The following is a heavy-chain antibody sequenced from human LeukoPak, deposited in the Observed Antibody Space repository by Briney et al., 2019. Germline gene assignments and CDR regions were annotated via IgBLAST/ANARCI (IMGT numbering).Heavy chain of an antibody. J-gene: IGHJ5*02. D-gene: IGHD3-3*01. CDR3: ARHFWRATAFDP. Sequence: SETLSLTCTVSGGSISSSSYYWGWIRQPPGKGLEWIVSIYYGGSTYYNPSLKSRVTISVDTSKNQFSLKLSSLTAADTAVYYCARHFWRATAFDPWGQGTLVTVSS. V-gene: IGHV4-39*01. CDR1: GGSISSSSYY. CDR2: IYYGGST.